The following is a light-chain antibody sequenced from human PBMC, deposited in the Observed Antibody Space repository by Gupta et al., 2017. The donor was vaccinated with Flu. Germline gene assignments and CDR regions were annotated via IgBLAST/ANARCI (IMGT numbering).Light chain of an antibody. V-gene: IGKV1-9*01. CDR3: QQLNSFPALT. J-gene: IGKJ4*01. CDR1: QGISTY. CDR2: GAS. Sequence: SFLSASVGDRVTITCRASQGISTYLAWYQQKPGRAPKLLIYGASTLQSGVPSRFSGSGSVTEFTLTISSRQPEDFATYYCQQLNSFPALTFGGGTKVEIK.